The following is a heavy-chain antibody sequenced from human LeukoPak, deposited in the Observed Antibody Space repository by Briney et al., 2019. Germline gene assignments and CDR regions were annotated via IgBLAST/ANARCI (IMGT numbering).Heavy chain of an antibody. CDR2: INHSGST. Sequence: SETLSLTCAVYGGSFSGYYWSWIRQPPGKGLEWIGEINHSGSTNYNPSLKSRVTISVDTSKNQFSLKLSSVTAADTAVYYCARRGNYGGNPHAFDIWGQGTMVTVSS. CDR3: ARRGNYGGNPHAFDI. D-gene: IGHD4-23*01. J-gene: IGHJ3*02. V-gene: IGHV4-34*01. CDR1: GGSFSGYY.